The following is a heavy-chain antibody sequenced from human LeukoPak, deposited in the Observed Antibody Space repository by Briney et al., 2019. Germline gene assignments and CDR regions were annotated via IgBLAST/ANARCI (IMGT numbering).Heavy chain of an antibody. CDR2: IYYRGST. CDR3: ARVRGGYSYGPFDY. CDR1: GGSISSYY. Sequence: SETLSLTCTVSGGSISSYYWSWIRQPPGKGLEWIGYIYYRGSTNYNPSLKSRVTISVDTSKNQFSLILSSVTAADTAVYHCARVRGGYSYGPFDYWGQGTLVTVSS. V-gene: IGHV4-59*01. J-gene: IGHJ4*02. D-gene: IGHD5-18*01.